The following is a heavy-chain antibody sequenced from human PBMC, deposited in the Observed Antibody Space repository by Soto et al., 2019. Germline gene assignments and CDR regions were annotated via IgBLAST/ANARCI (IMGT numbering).Heavy chain of an antibody. Sequence: QVQLVQSGAEVKKPGASVKVSCKASGYTFSNYGISWVRQAPGQGLEWMGWISAYNGNTKYAQKLQGRVTMTTDTATRTANMEPRSLRSDDTAGYYCARDSPPVDYWGQGTLVTVAS. J-gene: IGHJ4*02. CDR2: ISAYNGNT. CDR3: ARDSPPVDY. V-gene: IGHV1-18*01. CDR1: GYTFSNYG.